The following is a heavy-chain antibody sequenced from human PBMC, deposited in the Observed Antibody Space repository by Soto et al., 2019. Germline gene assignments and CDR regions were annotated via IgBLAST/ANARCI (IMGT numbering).Heavy chain of an antibody. D-gene: IGHD2-15*01. J-gene: IGHJ4*02. CDR1: GFTFSSYG. CDR2: IWYDGSNK. V-gene: IGHV3-33*01. CDR3: ARDLCSGGSCSAYY. Sequence: GGSLRLSCAASGFTFSSYGMHWVRQAPGKGLEWVAVIWYDGSNKYYADSVKGRFTISRDNSKNTLYLQMNSLRAEDTAVYYCARDLCSGGSCSAYYWGQGTLVTVSS.